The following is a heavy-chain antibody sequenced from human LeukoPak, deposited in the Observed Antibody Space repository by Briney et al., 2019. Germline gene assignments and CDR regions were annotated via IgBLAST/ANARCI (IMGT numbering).Heavy chain of an antibody. J-gene: IGHJ4*02. CDR1: GFTFSSYA. CDR2: ISSNGGST. V-gene: IGHV3-64*01. D-gene: IGHD3-10*01. Sequence: GGSLRLSCAASGFTFSSYAMHWVRQAPGKGLEYVSGISSNGGSTYYANSVKGRFTISRDNSKNTLYLQMGSLRAEDMAVYYCATLGVSHFDYWGQGTLVTVSS. CDR3: ATLGVSHFDY.